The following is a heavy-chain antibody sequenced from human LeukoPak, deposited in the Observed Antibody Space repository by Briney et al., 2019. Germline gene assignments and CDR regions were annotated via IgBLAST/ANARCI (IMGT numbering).Heavy chain of an antibody. CDR3: ASSYDILTGYLDY. CDR1: GFTFSTYA. CDR2: ISSSSSYI. Sequence: GGSLRLSCAASGFTFSTYAINWVRQAPGKGLEWVSSISSSSSYIYYADSVKGRFTISRDNAKNSLYLQMNSLRAEDTAVYYCASSYDILTGYLDYWGQGTLVTVSS. V-gene: IGHV3-21*01. J-gene: IGHJ4*02. D-gene: IGHD3-9*01.